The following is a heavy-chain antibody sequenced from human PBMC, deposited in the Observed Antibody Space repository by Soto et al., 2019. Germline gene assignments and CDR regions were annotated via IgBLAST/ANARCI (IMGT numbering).Heavy chain of an antibody. CDR2: IYYSGST. Sequence: PSETLSLTCTVSGGSISSSSYYWGWIRQPPWKGLEWIGSIYYSGSTYYNPSLKSRVTISVDTSKNQFSLKLSSVTAADTAVYYCAPSRGGNYLYYYYGMDVWGQGXTVTVYS. D-gene: IGHD1-7*01. J-gene: IGHJ6*02. CDR1: GGSISSSSYY. CDR3: APSRGGNYLYYYYGMDV. V-gene: IGHV4-39*01.